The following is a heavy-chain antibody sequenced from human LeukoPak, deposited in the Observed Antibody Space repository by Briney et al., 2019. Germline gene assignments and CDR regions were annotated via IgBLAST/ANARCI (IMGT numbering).Heavy chain of an antibody. CDR3: ARHPPGRRPVDY. CDR1: GGSFSGYY. D-gene: IGHD1-1*01. J-gene: IGHJ4*02. Sequence: PSETLSLTCAVYGGSFSGYYWSWIRQPPGKGLEWIGEINHSGSTNYNPSLKSRVTISLDTSKNQFSLKLSSVTAADTAVYYCARHPPGRRPVDYWGQGTQVTVSS. V-gene: IGHV4-34*01. CDR2: INHSGST.